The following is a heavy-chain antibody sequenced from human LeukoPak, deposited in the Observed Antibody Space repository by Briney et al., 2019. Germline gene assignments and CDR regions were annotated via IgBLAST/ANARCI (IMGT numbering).Heavy chain of an antibody. V-gene: IGHV4-34*01. J-gene: IGHJ4*02. Sequence: SETLSLTCAVYGGSFSGYYWSWIRQPPGKGLEWIGEINHSGSTNYNPSLKSRVTTSVDTSKNQFSLKLSSVTAADTAVYYCAILDYGDYVPYFDYWGQGTLVTVSS. CDR2: INHSGST. CDR1: GGSFSGYY. D-gene: IGHD4-17*01. CDR3: AILDYGDYVPYFDY.